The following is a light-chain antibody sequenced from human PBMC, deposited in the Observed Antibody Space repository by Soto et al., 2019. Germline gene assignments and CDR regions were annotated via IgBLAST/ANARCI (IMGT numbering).Light chain of an antibody. CDR2: GAS. J-gene: IGKJ2*01. Sequence: EIVLTQSPGTLSLSPGEEATLSCRASQSVDSNYLAWYQQKPGQTPRLIIYGASGRADGIPHRFSGSGFGTDFTLTINRLEPEDFAVYYCQQYGALPYTFGQGTKVDIK. CDR3: QQYGALPYT. CDR1: QSVDSNY. V-gene: IGKV3-20*01.